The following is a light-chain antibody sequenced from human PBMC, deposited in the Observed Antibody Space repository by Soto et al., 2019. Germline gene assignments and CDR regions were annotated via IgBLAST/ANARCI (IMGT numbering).Light chain of an antibody. CDR1: QTVSSNF. Sequence: EIVLTQSPGTLSLSPGESATLSCRASQTVSSNFLAWFQQNPGQAPRLLVYGASNRATGIPDRFSGSGSGTAFTLTISRVEPEDFAVYYCQQYSRPPFTFGPGTTLEIK. J-gene: IGKJ3*01. V-gene: IGKV3-20*01. CDR3: QQYSRPPFT. CDR2: GAS.